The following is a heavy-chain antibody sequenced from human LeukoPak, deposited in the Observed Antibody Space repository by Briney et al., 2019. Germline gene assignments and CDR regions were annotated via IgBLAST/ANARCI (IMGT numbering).Heavy chain of an antibody. Sequence: PGGSLRLSCAPSGFTLSTYWMHWVRQAPGKGLEWVAGISYNGSNEYYSDSVKGRFTITRDNSKNTVFLQMNSLRAEDTGVYHCARDRGGSGFYYFDYWGQGTLVTVSS. J-gene: IGHJ4*02. CDR3: ARDRGGSGFYYFDY. CDR2: ISYNGSNE. V-gene: IGHV3-30-3*01. D-gene: IGHD2-15*01. CDR1: GFTLSTYW.